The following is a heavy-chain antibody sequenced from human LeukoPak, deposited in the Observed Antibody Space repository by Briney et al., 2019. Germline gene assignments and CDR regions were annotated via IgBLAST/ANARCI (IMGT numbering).Heavy chain of an antibody. D-gene: IGHD5-24*01. Sequence: WVRQAPGKGLEWVSSISGSGSGGSTYYADSVKGRFTISRDNSKNTLYLQMNSLRAEDTAVYYCAKSGYNRFDYWGQGTPVTVSS. CDR2: ISGSGSGGST. CDR3: AKSGYNRFDY. J-gene: IGHJ4*02. V-gene: IGHV3-23*01.